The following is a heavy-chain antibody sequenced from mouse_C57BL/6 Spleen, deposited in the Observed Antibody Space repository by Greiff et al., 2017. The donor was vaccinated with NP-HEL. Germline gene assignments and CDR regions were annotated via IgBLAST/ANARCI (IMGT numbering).Heavy chain of an antibody. CDR3: ARSKSGYDGDYAMDY. D-gene: IGHD2-2*01. J-gene: IGHJ4*01. CDR2: LDPSDSYT. CDR1: GYTFTSYW. Sequence: QVQLQQPGAELVMPGASVKLSCKASGYTFTSYWMHWVKQRPGHGLAWIGELDPSDSYTNYNQKFKGKSTLTVDKSSSTAYMQLSSLTSEDSAVYYCARSKSGYDGDYAMDYWGQGTSVTVSS. V-gene: IGHV1-69*01.